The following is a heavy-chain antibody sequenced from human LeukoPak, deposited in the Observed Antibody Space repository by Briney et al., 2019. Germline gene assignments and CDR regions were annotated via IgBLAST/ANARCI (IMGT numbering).Heavy chain of an antibody. CDR3: ARGEIAARPIAEPSFDY. D-gene: IGHD6-6*01. CDR1: GFTFSSYA. Sequence: GRSLRVSCAAPGFTFSSYAMHWVRQGPGKGLEWVAVISYDGSNKYYADSVKGRFTISRGNSKNTLYLQMNSLRAEDTAVYYCARGEIAARPIAEPSFDYWGQGTLVTVSS. V-gene: IGHV3-30*01. J-gene: IGHJ4*02. CDR2: ISYDGSNK.